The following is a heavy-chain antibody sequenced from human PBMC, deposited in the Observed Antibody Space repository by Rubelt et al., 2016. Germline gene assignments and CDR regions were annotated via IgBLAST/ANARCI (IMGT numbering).Heavy chain of an antibody. Sequence: QVLLQESGPGLVKPSETLSLTCSISDSSMNIHSWSWFRRPPGKGLEWVGSIYYTGDAYYNPSLNGRITISVDPCRNQFSLVLTAVTAADTAVYCCAKDLRDGYNRPNQFDFWGQGTLVTVSS. V-gene: IGHV4-59*04. J-gene: IGHJ4*02. CDR2: IYYTGDA. D-gene: IGHD5-24*01. CDR1: DSSMNIHS. CDR3: AKDLRDGYNRPNQFDF.